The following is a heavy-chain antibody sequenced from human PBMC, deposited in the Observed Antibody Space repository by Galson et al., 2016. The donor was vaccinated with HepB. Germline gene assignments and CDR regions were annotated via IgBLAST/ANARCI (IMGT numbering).Heavy chain of an antibody. CDR2: IYHSGDT. CDR1: GGFISSGAYS. Sequence: TLSLTCAVSGGFISSGAYSWNWIRQPPEKGLEWIGYIYHSGDTYYNPSLKSRVAKSVDKSKNQFSLKLNSLTAADTAVYYCASLSPAIAAATWGQGTLVTVSS. CDR3: ASLSPAIAAAT. D-gene: IGHD6-13*01. V-gene: IGHV4-30-2*01. J-gene: IGHJ5*02.